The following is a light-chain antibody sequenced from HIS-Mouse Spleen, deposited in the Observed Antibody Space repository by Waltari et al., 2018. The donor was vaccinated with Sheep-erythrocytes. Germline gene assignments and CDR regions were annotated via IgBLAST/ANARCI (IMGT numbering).Light chain of an antibody. Sequence: QSALTQPPSASGSPGQSVTISCTGTSSDVGVYNSVSWYQQHPGKAPKPMSYEVSKRPAGVPDRFSGSKSGNTASLTVSGLQAEDEADYYCSSYAGSNNWVFGGGTKLTVL. CDR1: SSDVGVYNS. CDR2: EVS. CDR3: SSYAGSNNWV. V-gene: IGLV2-8*01. J-gene: IGLJ3*02.